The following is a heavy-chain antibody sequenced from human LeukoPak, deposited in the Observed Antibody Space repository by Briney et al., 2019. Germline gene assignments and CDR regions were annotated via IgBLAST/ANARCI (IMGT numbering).Heavy chain of an antibody. CDR2: ISGDGGST. CDR1: GFTFDDYA. Sequence: GGSLRLSCAASGFTFDDYAMYWVRQSPGKGLECVSLISGDGGSTYYADSLKGRFTISRDNSKNSLYLQMNSLRTEDPALYYCAKDTTTSGARFDHWGQGTLVTVSS. CDR3: AKDTTTSGARFDH. V-gene: IGHV3-43*02. D-gene: IGHD2-15*01. J-gene: IGHJ4*02.